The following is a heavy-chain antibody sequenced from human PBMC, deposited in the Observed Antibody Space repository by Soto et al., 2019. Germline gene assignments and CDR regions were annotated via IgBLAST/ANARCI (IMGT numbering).Heavy chain of an antibody. V-gene: IGHV1-18*01. Sequence: ASVKVSCKASGYTFTASGISWVRQAPGQGLEWMGWTSIYNGHTEYSPKFLGRVVMTTDTSADTAYLELRSLRPDDAALYYRARWDDYGASDQYHFDHWGQGTRVTVS. D-gene: IGHD4-17*01. CDR1: GYTFTASG. CDR3: ARWDDYGASDQYHFDH. J-gene: IGHJ4*02. CDR2: TSIYNGHT.